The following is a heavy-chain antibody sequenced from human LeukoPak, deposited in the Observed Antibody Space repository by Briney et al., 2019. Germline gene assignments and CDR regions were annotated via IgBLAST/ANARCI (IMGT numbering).Heavy chain of an antibody. J-gene: IGHJ4*02. CDR3: ARDGSGVWFDY. CDR2: NNAYNGDT. V-gene: IGHV1-18*01. CDR1: NYTFTSYG. Sequence: ASVKVSCKASNYTFTSYGISWVRQAPGQGLEWMAWNNAYNGDTNYAQKLQGRVTLTTDTFTSTAYMELRSLRSDDTAVYYCARDGSGVWFDYWGQGTLVTVSS. D-gene: IGHD3-10*01.